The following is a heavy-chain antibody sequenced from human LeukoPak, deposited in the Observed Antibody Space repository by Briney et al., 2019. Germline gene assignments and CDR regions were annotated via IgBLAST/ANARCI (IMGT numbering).Heavy chain of an antibody. CDR1: GFTFSSYG. J-gene: IGHJ6*02. V-gene: IGHV3-30*18. CDR3: AKEYYYGSGSYAYGMDV. D-gene: IGHD3-10*01. Sequence: PGGSLRLSCAASGFTFSSYGMHWVRQAPGKGLEWVAVISYDGSNKYYADSVKGRFTISRDNSKNTLYLQMNSLRAEDTAVYYCAKEYYYGSGSYAYGMDVWGQGTTVTASS. CDR2: ISYDGSNK.